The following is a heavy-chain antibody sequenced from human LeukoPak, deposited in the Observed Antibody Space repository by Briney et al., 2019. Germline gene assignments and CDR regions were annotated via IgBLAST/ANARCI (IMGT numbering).Heavy chain of an antibody. V-gene: IGHV4-59*10. CDR3: ARNQADDILTGYYFKDYYYYMDV. D-gene: IGHD3-9*01. CDR1: GGSISSYY. CDR2: IYTSGST. Sequence: PSETLSLTCAVYGGSISSYYWSWIRQPAGKGLEWIGRIYTSGSTNYNPSLKSRVTMSVDTSKNQFSLKLSSVTAADTAVYYCARNQADDILTGYYFKDYYYYMDVWGKGTTVTISS. J-gene: IGHJ6*03.